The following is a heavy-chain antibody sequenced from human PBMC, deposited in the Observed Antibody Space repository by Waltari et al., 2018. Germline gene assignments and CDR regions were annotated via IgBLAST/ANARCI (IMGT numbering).Heavy chain of an antibody. J-gene: IGHJ4*02. CDR2: IYYSGGT. Sequence: QVQLQESGPGLVKPSQTLSLTCSVSGGSVNNGEFFWSWIRQPPGKGLEWIGYIYYSGGTYYNPSLKSRLTMSVDTSKNQFSLILRSVTAADTAVYYCARREGYNSLDYWGQGILVTVSS. D-gene: IGHD1-1*01. CDR1: GGSVNNGEFF. CDR3: ARREGYNSLDY. V-gene: IGHV4-30-4*01.